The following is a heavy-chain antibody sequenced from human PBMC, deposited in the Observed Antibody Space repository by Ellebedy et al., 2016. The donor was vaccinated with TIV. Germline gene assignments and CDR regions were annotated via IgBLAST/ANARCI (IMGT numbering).Heavy chain of an antibody. Sequence: ASVKVSCXASGYTFTSYDINWVRQGTGQGLEWMGLMDPNSGKTGYAQKFQGRVTMTRDTSIGTAYMELSSLRSEDTAVYYCARGKGYCSGGPCYPPCLDYWGQGTLVTVSS. CDR2: MDPNSGKT. J-gene: IGHJ4*02. CDR3: ARGKGYCSGGPCYPPCLDY. D-gene: IGHD2-15*01. V-gene: IGHV1-8*02. CDR1: GYTFTSYD.